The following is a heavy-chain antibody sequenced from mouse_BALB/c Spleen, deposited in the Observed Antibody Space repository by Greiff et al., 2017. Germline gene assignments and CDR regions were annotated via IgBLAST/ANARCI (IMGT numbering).Heavy chain of an antibody. Sequence: VQLVESGAELVRPGSSVKISCKASGYAFSSYWMNWVKQRPGQGLEWIGQIYPGDGDTNYNGKFKGKATLTADKSSSTAYMQLSSLTSEDSAVYFCASPYYYGSSPFAYWGQGTLVTVSA. CDR1: GYAFSSYW. V-gene: IGHV1-80*01. CDR2: IYPGDGDT. D-gene: IGHD1-1*01. J-gene: IGHJ3*01. CDR3: ASPYYYGSSPFAY.